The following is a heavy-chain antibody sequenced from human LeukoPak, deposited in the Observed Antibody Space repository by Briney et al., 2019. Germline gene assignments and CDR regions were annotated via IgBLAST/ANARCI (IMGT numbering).Heavy chain of an antibody. CDR1: GGSVNIYY. CDR3: ARAVPVTMTDPFDR. Sequence: SETLSLTCTVSGGSVNIYYWKWIRQTPGKGLERIGYIYSSGSTKYNPSLKSRVTISVDTSRNQFSLKLTSVTAADTAVYYCARAVPVTMTDPFDRWGQGTLVTVSS. V-gene: IGHV4-59*02. J-gene: IGHJ3*01. CDR2: IYSSGST. D-gene: IGHD3-22*01.